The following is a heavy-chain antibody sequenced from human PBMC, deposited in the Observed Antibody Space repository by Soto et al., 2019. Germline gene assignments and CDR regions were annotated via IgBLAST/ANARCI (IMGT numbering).Heavy chain of an antibody. CDR3: AREGRGSSTSCYPY. V-gene: IGHV1-3*01. CDR1: GYTFTSYA. J-gene: IGHJ4*02. Sequence: QVQLVQSGAEVKKPGASVKVSCKASGYTFTSYAMHWVRQAPGQRLEWVGWINAGNGNTKYSQKFQGRVTITRDTSASTAYMELSSLRSEDTAVYYCAREGRGSSTSCYPYWGQGTLVTVSS. D-gene: IGHD2-2*01. CDR2: INAGNGNT.